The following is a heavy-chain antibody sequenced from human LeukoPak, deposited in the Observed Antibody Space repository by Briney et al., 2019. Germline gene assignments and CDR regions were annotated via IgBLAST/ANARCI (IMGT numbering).Heavy chain of an antibody. D-gene: IGHD2-21*02. J-gene: IGHJ6*03. CDR1: GFTFSRYA. CDR3: AKGGGDTPYYYFYMDV. Sequence: GGSLRLSCTASGFTFSRYAMSWVRQAPGKGLEWVSVLSGSGTTAHYADSVKGRFTISRDNSRNAVFLEMNSLRLEDTAVYYCAKGGGDTPYYYFYMDVWGKGRTVTVSS. CDR2: LSGSGTTA. V-gene: IGHV3-23*01.